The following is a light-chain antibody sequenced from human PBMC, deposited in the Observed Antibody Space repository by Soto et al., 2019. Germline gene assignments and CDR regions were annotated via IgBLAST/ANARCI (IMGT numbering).Light chain of an antibody. CDR2: GAS. J-gene: IGKJ2*01. CDR3: QQFSTWPYT. V-gene: IGKV3-15*01. CDR1: QDVSKN. Sequence: EIVMTQSPATLSVSPGDRATLSCRASQDVSKNLAWYQQKPGQAPRLLVYGASTRATGIPARLSGSGSGTEFTLTISSLQSEDFAVYYCQQFSTWPYTFGRGTKLDI.